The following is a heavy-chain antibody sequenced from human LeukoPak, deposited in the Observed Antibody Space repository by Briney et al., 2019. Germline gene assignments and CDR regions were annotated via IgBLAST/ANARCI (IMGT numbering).Heavy chain of an antibody. Sequence: GGSLRLSCAASGLSFSNHSMNWVRQAPGKGLEWISYITSGGGTIFYADSVRGRFTISRDNAKNSLFLQMNSLRVEDTAMYYCARGLLWFERGWSSCGQGTLVTVSS. V-gene: IGHV3-48*01. CDR2: ITSGGGTI. J-gene: IGHJ5*02. CDR3: ARGLLWFERGWSS. CDR1: GLSFSNHS. D-gene: IGHD3-10*01.